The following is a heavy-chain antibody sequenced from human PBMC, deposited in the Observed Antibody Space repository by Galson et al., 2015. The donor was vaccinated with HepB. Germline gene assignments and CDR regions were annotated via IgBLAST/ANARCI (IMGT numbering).Heavy chain of an antibody. CDR3: ARDRLTKVLAY. CDR2: INYSGAT. D-gene: IGHD4-17*01. V-gene: IGHV4-34*01. Sequence: SETLSLTCAVYGGSFSGYYWSWVRQPPGKGLEWIGEINYSGATNYNPSLESRVTISVDTSKNQFSLELNSVTAADTAMYYCARDRLTKVLAYWSQGTWVTVSS. CDR1: GGSFSGYY. J-gene: IGHJ4*02.